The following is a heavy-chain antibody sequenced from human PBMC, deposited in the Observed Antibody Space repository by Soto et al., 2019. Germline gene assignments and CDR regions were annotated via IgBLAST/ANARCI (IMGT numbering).Heavy chain of an antibody. CDR2: IYPGDSDT. CDR3: PAQNTYYYDSSGYQGDYGMDV. V-gene: IGHV5-51*01. J-gene: IGHJ6*02. Sequence: GESLKISCKGSGYSFTSYWIGWVRQMPGKGLEWMGIIYPGDSDTRYSPSFQGQVTISADKSISTAYLQWSSLKASDTAMYYCPAQNTYYYDSSGYQGDYGMDVWGQGTTVTVSS. D-gene: IGHD3-22*01. CDR1: GYSFTSYW.